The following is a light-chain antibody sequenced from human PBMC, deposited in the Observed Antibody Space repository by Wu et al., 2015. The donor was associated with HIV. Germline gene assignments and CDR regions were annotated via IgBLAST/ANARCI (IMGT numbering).Light chain of an antibody. V-gene: IGKV1-5*03. CDR1: QSISDW. CDR3: QQYNSYSWT. J-gene: IGKJ1*01. Sequence: TQLTQSPSFLSASVGDRVTITCRASQSISDWLAWYQQKPGKAPKHLIYKASSLESGVPSRFSGSGSGTEFTLTISSLQPDDFATYYCQQYNSYSWTFGQGTKVEIK. CDR2: KAS.